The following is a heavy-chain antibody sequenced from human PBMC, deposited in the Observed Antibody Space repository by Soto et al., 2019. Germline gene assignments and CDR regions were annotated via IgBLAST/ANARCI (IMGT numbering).Heavy chain of an antibody. Sequence: SETLSLTCTVSGGSISSYYWSWIRQPPGKGLEWIGYIYYSGSTNYNPSLKSRVTISVDTSKNQFSLKLSSVTAADTAVYYCARGRCSSTSCYRFGYYYGMDVWGQGTTVTVSS. CDR3: ARGRCSSTSCYRFGYYYGMDV. J-gene: IGHJ6*02. CDR2: IYYSGST. D-gene: IGHD2-2*01. CDR1: GGSISSYY. V-gene: IGHV4-59*12.